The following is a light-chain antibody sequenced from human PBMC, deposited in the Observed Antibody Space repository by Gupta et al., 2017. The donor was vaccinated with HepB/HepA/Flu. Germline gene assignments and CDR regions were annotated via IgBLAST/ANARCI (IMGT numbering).Light chain of an antibody. Sequence: DIVMTPPPLSLPVPPGEPASISCRSSQSLLHSNGYNYLDWDLQKPGQSPQLLIYLGSNRASGVPDRFSGSGSGTDFTLKISRVETEDVGVYYCMQALQTPFTFGPGTKVEIK. CDR1: QSLLHSNGYNY. V-gene: IGKV2-28*01. CDR2: LGS. CDR3: MQALQTPFT. J-gene: IGKJ3*01.